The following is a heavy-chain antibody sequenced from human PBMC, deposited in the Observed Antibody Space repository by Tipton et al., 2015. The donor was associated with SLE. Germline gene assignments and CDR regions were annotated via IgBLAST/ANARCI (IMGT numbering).Heavy chain of an antibody. CDR3: VRDSNSGWSLWD. Sequence: RSLRLSCAASGFSFSSNGMHWVRQAPGKGLEWVAFIRYDGRNKYYADSVKGRFTISRDNSKNTLYLQINDLRAEDTAVYYCVRDSNSGWSLWDWGLGTLVAVSS. V-gene: IGHV3-33*01. J-gene: IGHJ4*02. D-gene: IGHD6-19*01. CDR1: GFSFSSNG. CDR2: IRYDGRNK.